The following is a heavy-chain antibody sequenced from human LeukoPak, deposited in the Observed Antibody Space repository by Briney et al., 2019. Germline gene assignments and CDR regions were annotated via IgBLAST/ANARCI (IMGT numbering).Heavy chain of an antibody. J-gene: IGHJ4*02. CDR1: GYTFTGYY. CDR3: ARAYDSRGPPAY. Sequence: ASVKVSCKASGYTFTGYYMHWVRQAPGQGLEWMGWINPNSGGTNYAQKFQGRVTMTRDTFISTAYMELSRLRSDYTAVYHCARAYDSRGPPAYWGQGTLVTVSS. CDR2: INPNSGGT. V-gene: IGHV1-2*02. D-gene: IGHD3-22*01.